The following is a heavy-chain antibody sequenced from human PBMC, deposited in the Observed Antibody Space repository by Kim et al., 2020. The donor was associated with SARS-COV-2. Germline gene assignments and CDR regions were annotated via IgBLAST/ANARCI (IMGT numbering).Heavy chain of an antibody. J-gene: IGHJ4*02. CDR2: IKKDGSEK. D-gene: IGHD6-19*01. CDR3: ARAYNSGWHNGFF. Sequence: GGSLRLSCAASGFIFSDYWMSWVRQAPGKGLQWVANIKKDGSEKYYVDSVKGRFTITRDNAKNSLYLQMNSLRVEDTAVFYCARAYNSGWHNGFFCGQGT. CDR1: GFIFSDYW. V-gene: IGHV3-7*04.